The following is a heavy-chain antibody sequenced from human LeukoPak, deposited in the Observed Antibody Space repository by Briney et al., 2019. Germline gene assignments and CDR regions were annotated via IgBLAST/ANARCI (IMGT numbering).Heavy chain of an antibody. CDR1: GFTFSSYE. J-gene: IGHJ4*02. Sequence: GGSLRLSCAASGFTFSSYEMNWVRQAPGEGLEWVSSISSSSSYIYYADSVKGRFTISRDNAKNSLYLQMNSLRAEDTAVYYCARDLSYNNDYWGQGTLVTVSS. D-gene: IGHD1-26*01. CDR3: ARDLSYNNDY. V-gene: IGHV3-21*01. CDR2: ISSSSSYI.